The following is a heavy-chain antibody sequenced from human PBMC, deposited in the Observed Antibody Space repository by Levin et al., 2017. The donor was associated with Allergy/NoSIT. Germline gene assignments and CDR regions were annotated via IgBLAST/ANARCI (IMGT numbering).Heavy chain of an antibody. CDR3: VKDLGGVTEQDV. J-gene: IGHJ6*04. D-gene: IGHD2-21*02. Sequence: PGESLKISCSASGFTFSSYAMHWVRQAPGKGLEYVSAISSNGGSTYYADSVKGRFTISRDNSKNTLYLQMSSLRAEDTAVYYCVKDLGGVTEQDVWGKGTTVTVSS. V-gene: IGHV3-64D*06. CDR1: GFTFSSYA. CDR2: ISSNGGST.